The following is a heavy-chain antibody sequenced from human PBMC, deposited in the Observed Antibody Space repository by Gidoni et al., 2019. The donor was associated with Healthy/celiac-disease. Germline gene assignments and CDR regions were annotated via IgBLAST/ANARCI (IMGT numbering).Heavy chain of an antibody. CDR1: GFTFSSYA. CDR2: ISGSGGST. D-gene: IGHD5-12*01. J-gene: IGHJ6*02. CDR3: AKDPLIVATTGGMDV. Sequence: EVQLLESGGGLVQPGGSLRLSCAAYGFTFSSYAMSGVRQAPGKGLEWVSAISGSGGSTYYADSVKGRFTISRDNSKNTLYLQMNSLRAEDTAVYYCAKDPLIVATTGGMDVWGQGTTVTVSS. V-gene: IGHV3-23*01.